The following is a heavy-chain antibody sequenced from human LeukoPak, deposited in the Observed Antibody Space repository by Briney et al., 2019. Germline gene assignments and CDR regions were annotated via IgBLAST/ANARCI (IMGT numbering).Heavy chain of an antibody. CDR2: INPNSGGT. CDR3: AGPWDQVGFDP. Sequence: ASVKVSCKASGYTFTVYFMHWVRQAPGQGLEWMGWINPNSGGTNYAQKFQGRVTMTRDTSISTAYMELSRLRSDDTAVYYCAGPWDQVGFDPWGQGTLVSVSS. V-gene: IGHV1-2*02. J-gene: IGHJ5*02. CDR1: GYTFTVYF. D-gene: IGHD1-26*01.